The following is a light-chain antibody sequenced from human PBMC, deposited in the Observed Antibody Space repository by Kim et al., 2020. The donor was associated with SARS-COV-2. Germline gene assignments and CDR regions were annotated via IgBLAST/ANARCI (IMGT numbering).Light chain of an antibody. CDR3: QQYDTSPFT. CDR1: QSVNSSSY. V-gene: IGKV3-20*01. CDR2: GAF. Sequence: EIVLTQSPGTLSLSPGERVTLSCRASQSVNSSSYLGWYQQKPGQAPRLLIYGAFNRAAGIPDRFSGSGSGTDFTLTISRLEPEDFAVYYCQQYDTSPFTFGGGTKVDIK. J-gene: IGKJ4*01.